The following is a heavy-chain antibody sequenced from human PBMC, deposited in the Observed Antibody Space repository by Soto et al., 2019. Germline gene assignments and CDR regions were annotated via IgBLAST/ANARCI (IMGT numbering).Heavy chain of an antibody. Sequence: QVQLVESGGGVVQPGRSLRLSCAASGFTFSSYGMHWVRQAPGKGLEWVAVISYDGSNKYYADSVKGRFTISRDNSKNTLYLQMNSLRAEDTAVYYCARLHDFWSGHFDYWGQGTLVTVSS. J-gene: IGHJ4*02. D-gene: IGHD3-3*01. CDR1: GFTFSSYG. V-gene: IGHV3-30*03. CDR2: ISYDGSNK. CDR3: ARLHDFWSGHFDY.